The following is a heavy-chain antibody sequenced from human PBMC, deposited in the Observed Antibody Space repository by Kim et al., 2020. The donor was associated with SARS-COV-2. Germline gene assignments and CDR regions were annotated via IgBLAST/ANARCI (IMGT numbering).Heavy chain of an antibody. J-gene: IGHJ6*02. V-gene: IGHV1-46*01. CDR3: AREDYSDSSGYVGYYYYYCIDA. CDR2: INPSGGST. D-gene: IGHD3-22*01. Sequence: ASVKVSCKASGYTFTSYDMHWVRQAPGQGLEWMGIINPSGGSTSYAQKFQGRVTMTMDTSTSTVYMELSSLKSEDTAVYYCAREDYSDSSGYVGYYYYYCIDAWGQGTLVTVSS. CDR1: GYTFTSYD.